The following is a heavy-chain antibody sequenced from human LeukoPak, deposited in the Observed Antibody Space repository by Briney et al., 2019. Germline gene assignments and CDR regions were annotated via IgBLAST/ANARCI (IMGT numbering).Heavy chain of an antibody. D-gene: IGHD3-10*01. Sequence: GGSLRLSCAASGFTFSSYSMNWVRQAPGKGLEWVSSISSSSSYIYYADSVKGRFTISRDNAKNSLYLQMNSLRAEDTAVYYCARDERRGYYGSGSYSYWGQGTLVTVSS. J-gene: IGHJ4*02. CDR3: ARDERRGYYGSGSYSY. CDR2: ISSSSSYI. CDR1: GFTFSSYS. V-gene: IGHV3-21*01.